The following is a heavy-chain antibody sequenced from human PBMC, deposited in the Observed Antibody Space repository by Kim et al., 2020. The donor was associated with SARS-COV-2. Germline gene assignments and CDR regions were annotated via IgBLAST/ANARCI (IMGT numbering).Heavy chain of an antibody. CDR1: GYTFTSYA. D-gene: IGHD2-2*02. J-gene: IGHJ4*02. V-gene: IGHV7-4-1*02. CDR2: INTNTGNP. Sequence: ASVKVSCKASGYTFTSYAMNWVRQAPGQGLEWMGWINTNTGNPTYAQGFTGRFVFSLDTSVSTAYLQISSLKAEDTAVYYCARVCDPYQLLYIPEGYWGQGTLVTVSS. CDR3: ARVCDPYQLLYIPEGY.